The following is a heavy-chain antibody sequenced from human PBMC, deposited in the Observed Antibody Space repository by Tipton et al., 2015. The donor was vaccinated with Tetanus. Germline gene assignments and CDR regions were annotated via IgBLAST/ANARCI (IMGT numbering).Heavy chain of an antibody. CDR1: GFRFSSDW. CDR2: INRDGSEK. CDR3: ARYLFAYGMDV. Sequence: SLRLSCADTGFRFSSDWMGWVRQAAGKGLEWVAHINRDGSEKACADAVQGRFSISRDSAKNSLSPQMNSLRAEDTAVYYCARYLFAYGMDVWGQGTTVTVSS. V-gene: IGHV3-7*03. J-gene: IGHJ6*02.